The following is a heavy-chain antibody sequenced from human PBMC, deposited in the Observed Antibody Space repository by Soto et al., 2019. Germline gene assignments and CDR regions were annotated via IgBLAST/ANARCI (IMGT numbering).Heavy chain of an antibody. J-gene: IGHJ3*02. CDR3: AREGHNKGGNSGASDI. CDR2: IYYSGST. D-gene: IGHD2-21*02. V-gene: IGHV4-31*03. CDR1: GGSISSGGYY. Sequence: PSETLSLTCTVSGGSISSGGYYWSWIRQHPGKGLEWIGYIYYSGSTYYNPSLKSRVTISVDTSKNQFSLKLSSVTAADTAVYYYAREGHNKGGNSGASDIWGQGTLVTVSS.